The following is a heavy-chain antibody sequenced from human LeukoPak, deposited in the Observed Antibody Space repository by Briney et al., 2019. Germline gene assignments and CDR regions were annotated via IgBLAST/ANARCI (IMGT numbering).Heavy chain of an antibody. CDR1: GFTFSTYW. CDR2: IKQDGSEK. CDR3: ARSQIVVVIATPGFDF. V-gene: IGHV3-7*01. J-gene: IGHJ4*02. D-gene: IGHD3-22*01. Sequence: GGSLRLSCAASGFTFSTYWMSWVRQAPGKGLEWVANIKQDGSEKSYVDSVKGRSTISRDNAKNSLYLQMNTLRAEDTAVYYCARSQIVVVIATPGFDFWGQGTLVTVSS.